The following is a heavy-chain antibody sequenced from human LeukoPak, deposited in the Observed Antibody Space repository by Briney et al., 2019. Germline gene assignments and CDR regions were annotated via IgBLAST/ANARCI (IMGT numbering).Heavy chain of an antibody. CDR1: GFTFSGSA. Sequence: GGSLRLSCAASGFTFSGSAMHWVRQASGKGLEWVGRIRSKANSYATAYAASVKGRFTISRDDSKNTAYLQMNSLRAEDTAIYYCAKRTGNIDYWGQGTLVTVSS. CDR2: IRSKANSYAT. CDR3: AKRTGNIDY. J-gene: IGHJ4*02. V-gene: IGHV3-73*01. D-gene: IGHD4-17*01.